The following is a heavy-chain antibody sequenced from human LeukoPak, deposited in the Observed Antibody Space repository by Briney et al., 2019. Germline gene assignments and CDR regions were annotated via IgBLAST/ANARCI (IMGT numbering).Heavy chain of an antibody. CDR2: INPSGGST. D-gene: IGHD3-22*01. V-gene: IGHV1-46*01. Sequence: ASVKVSCKASGYTFTSYYLHWVRQAPGQGFEWMGIINPSGGSTSYAQKFQGRVTMTRDMSTSTLYMELSGLRSEDTAVYYCARDPQATVYRSGHIDYWGQGTLVTVSS. CDR3: ARDPQATVYRSGHIDY. CDR1: GYTFTSYY. J-gene: IGHJ4*02.